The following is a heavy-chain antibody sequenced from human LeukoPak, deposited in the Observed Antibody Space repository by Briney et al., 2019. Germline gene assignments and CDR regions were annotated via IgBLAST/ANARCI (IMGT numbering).Heavy chain of an antibody. CDR1: GDSISSYY. D-gene: IGHD6-13*01. Sequence: SETLSLTCTVSGDSISSYYWSWIRQPPGKGLEWIGYIYSSGSTNYNPSLKSRVTISVDTSKNQFSLKLSSVTAADTAVYYCARDGSSWGFDYWGQGTLVTVSS. CDR2: IYSSGST. CDR3: ARDGSSWGFDY. J-gene: IGHJ4*02. V-gene: IGHV4-59*01.